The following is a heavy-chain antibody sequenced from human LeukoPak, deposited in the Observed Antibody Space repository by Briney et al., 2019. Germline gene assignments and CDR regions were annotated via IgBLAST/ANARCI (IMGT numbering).Heavy chain of an antibody. J-gene: IGHJ4*02. Sequence: SATLSLTCAVSGGSISSSSYYWGWIRQPPGKGLGGIGSIYYSGSTYYNPSLKSRVTISVDTSKNQFSLKLSSVTAADTAVYYCARLPDYYDSSGYYYVFDYWGQGTLVTVSS. CDR3: ARLPDYYDSSGYYYVFDY. V-gene: IGHV4-39*01. CDR2: IYYSGST. D-gene: IGHD3-22*01. CDR1: GGSISSSSYY.